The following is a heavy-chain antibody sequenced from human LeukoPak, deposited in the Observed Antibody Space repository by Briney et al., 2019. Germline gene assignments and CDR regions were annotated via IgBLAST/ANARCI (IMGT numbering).Heavy chain of an antibody. J-gene: IGHJ6*03. CDR1: GYTFTGYY. CDR3: ASGSVAGPDLYYYYMDV. CDR2: INPNSGGT. D-gene: IGHD6-19*01. Sequence: ASVKVSCKASGYTFTGYYMHWVRQAPGQGLEWMGWINPNSGGTNYAQKFQCRVTMTRDTSISTAYMELSRLRSDDTAVYYCASGSVAGPDLYYYYMDVWGKGTTVTVSS. V-gene: IGHV1-2*02.